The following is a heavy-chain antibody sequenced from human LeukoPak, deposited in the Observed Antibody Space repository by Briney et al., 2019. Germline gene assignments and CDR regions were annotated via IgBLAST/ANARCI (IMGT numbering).Heavy chain of an antibody. D-gene: IGHD3-10*01. CDR3: ARGMAY. J-gene: IGHJ4*02. Sequence: SETLSLTCAVYGGSFSGYYWSWIRQPPGKGLEWIGEINHGGSTNYNPSLKSRVTISVDTSKNQFSLKLSSVTAADTAVYYCARGMAYWGQGTLVTVSS. CDR1: GGSFSGYY. CDR2: INHGGST. V-gene: IGHV4-34*01.